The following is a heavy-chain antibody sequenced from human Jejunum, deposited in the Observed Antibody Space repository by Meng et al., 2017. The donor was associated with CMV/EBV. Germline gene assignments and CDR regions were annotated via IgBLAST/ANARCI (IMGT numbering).Heavy chain of an antibody. Sequence: NYISWVRQAPGKGLEWVAIVYSEHSGGTAYYADSVDSRFIISRDDSKNAVDLEMNDLRREDTAVYYCAKALTISGVLRQYYYLDHWGHGALVTVSS. D-gene: IGHD3-3*01. J-gene: IGHJ4*01. V-gene: IGHV3-66*02. CDR2: VYSEHSGGTA. CDR1: NY. CDR3: AKALTISGVLRQYYYLDH.